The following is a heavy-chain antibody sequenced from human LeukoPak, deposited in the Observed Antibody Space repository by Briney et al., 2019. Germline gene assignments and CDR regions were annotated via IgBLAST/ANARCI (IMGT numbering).Heavy chain of an antibody. J-gene: IGHJ3*02. CDR3: ATDYATLRAFDI. D-gene: IGHD1-1*01. CDR2: FDPEDGET. V-gene: IGHV1-24*01. CDR1: VYTLTELS. Sequence: ASVKVSCKVSVYTLTELSMHWVRQAPGKGLEWMGGFDPEDGETIYAQKFQGRVTMTEDTSTDTAYMELSSLRSEDTAVYYCATDYATLRAFDIWGQGTMVTVSS.